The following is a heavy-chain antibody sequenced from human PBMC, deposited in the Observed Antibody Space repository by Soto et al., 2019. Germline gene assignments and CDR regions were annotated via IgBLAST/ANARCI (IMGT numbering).Heavy chain of an antibody. D-gene: IGHD2-21*02. CDR3: ARGHRMVTQGGGKFYYYVYGMDV. V-gene: IGHV4-4*02. J-gene: IGHJ6*02. CDR2: IYHGGST. Sequence: SETLSLTCAVSGGSITTSSWWSWVRQPPGKGLEWIGEIYHGGSTNYSPSLKSRVTMSVDKSKNQFSLKLTSVTAADTAVYYCARGHRMVTQGGGKFYYYVYGMDVWGQGTTVTVSS. CDR1: GGSITTSSW.